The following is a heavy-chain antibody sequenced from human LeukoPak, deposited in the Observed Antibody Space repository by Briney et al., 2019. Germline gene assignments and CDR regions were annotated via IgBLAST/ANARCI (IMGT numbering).Heavy chain of an antibody. J-gene: IGHJ3*02. Sequence: ASVKVSCKASGYTFTSYAMNWVRQAPGQGLEWMGWINTNTGNPTYAQGFTGRFVFSLDTSVNTAYLQISSLKAEDTAVYYCARDERYYDSSGYPIWGQGTMVTVSS. CDR1: GYTFTSYA. CDR3: ARDERYYDSSGYPI. CDR2: INTNTGNP. D-gene: IGHD3-22*01. V-gene: IGHV7-4-1*02.